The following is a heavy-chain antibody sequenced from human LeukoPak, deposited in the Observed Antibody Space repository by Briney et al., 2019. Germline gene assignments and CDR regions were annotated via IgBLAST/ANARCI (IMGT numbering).Heavy chain of an antibody. CDR2: THSSGGT. CDR3: IVFGDSNH. CDR1: GFTGSHNY. Sequence: GGSLRLSCAASGFTGSHNYMSWVRQAPGKGLEWVSATHSSGGTYYADSVKGRFTISRDTSKNTLYLQINSLSVEDTAVYYCIVFGDSNHWGQGALVTVSS. D-gene: IGHD4-17*01. J-gene: IGHJ5*02. V-gene: IGHV3-53*01.